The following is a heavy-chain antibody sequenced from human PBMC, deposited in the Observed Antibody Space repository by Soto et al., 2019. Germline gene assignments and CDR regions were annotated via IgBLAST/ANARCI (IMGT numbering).Heavy chain of an antibody. J-gene: IGHJ4*02. D-gene: IGHD3-22*01. CDR1: GFTFSSYA. CDR2: ISGSGGRT. Sequence: PGGSLRLSCAASGFTFSSYAMSWVRQAPGKGLEWVSAISGSGGRTYYADSVKGRFTISRDNSKNTLYLQMNSLRAEDTAVYYCAKSALDDSSCYWPFLDDHCGQGPLASVST. CDR3: AKSALDDSSCYWPFLDDH. V-gene: IGHV3-23*01.